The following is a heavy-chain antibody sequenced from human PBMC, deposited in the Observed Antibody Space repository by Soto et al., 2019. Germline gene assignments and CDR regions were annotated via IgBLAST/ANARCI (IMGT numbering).Heavy chain of an antibody. D-gene: IGHD2-15*01. CDR3: ARGGLGYCSGGSCYSAELSRYYYGMDV. V-gene: IGHV4-31*03. Sequence: QVQLQESGPGLVKPSQTLSLTCTVSGGSISSGGYYWSWIRQHPGKGLEWIGYIYYSGATYYNPSLKGRVTLPVATSKNQFSLKVRSVPAADTAVYYCARGGLGYCSGGSCYSAELSRYYYGMDVWGQGTTVTVSS. J-gene: IGHJ6*02. CDR1: GGSISSGGYY. CDR2: IYYSGAT.